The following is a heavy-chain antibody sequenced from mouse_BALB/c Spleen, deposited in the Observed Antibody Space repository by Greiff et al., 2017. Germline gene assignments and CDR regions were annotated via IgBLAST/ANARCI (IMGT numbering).Heavy chain of an antibody. CDR3: ARWGAWFAY. Sequence: VHLVESGAELMKPGASVKISCKATGYTFSSYWIEWVKQRPGHGLEWIGEILPGSGSTNYNEKFKGKATFTADTSSNTAYMQLSSLTSEDSAVYYCARWGAWFAYWGQGTLVTVSA. CDR1: GYTFSSYW. J-gene: IGHJ3*01. CDR2: ILPGSGST. V-gene: IGHV1-9*01.